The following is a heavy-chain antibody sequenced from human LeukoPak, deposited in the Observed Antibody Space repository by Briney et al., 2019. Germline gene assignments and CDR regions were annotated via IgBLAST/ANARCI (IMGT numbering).Heavy chain of an antibody. CDR2: IYIGGGT. V-gene: IGHV3-53*01. CDR3: AKETTRLTFDP. Sequence: GGSLRLSCAASGFTVNNNYMSWVRQAPGKGLEWVAVIYIGGGTYYAASVKGRFTISRDNAKNTMYLQVNSLRAEDTAVYYCAKETTRLTFDPWAREPWSPSPQ. D-gene: IGHD1-14*01. CDR1: GFTVNNNY. J-gene: IGHJ5*02.